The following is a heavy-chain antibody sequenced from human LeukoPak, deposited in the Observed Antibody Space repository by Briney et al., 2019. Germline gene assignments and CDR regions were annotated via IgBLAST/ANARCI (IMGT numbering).Heavy chain of an antibody. CDR2: IYYSGST. CDR1: GGSISSGGYY. J-gene: IGHJ4*02. V-gene: IGHV4-31*03. Sequence: SETLSLTCTVSGGSISSGGYYWSWIRQHPGKGLEWIGYIYYSGSTYYNPSLKSRVTISVDTSKNQFSLKLSSVTAADTAVYYCARGTTVTTIEGLAFDYWGQGTLVTVSS. D-gene: IGHD4-11*01. CDR3: ARGTTVTTIEGLAFDY.